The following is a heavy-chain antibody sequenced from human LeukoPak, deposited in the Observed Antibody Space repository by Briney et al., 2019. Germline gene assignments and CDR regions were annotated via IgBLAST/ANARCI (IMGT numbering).Heavy chain of an antibody. Sequence: GGSLRLSFAPSGFTFSSYTMSWVRQAPGKGLVWVSSISSSSTYADSVKGRFTISRDNAKNSLYLQMNSLRAEDTAVYYCARDQSVYSYGSAYASPFDYWGQGTLVTVSS. J-gene: IGHJ4*02. CDR1: GFTFSSYT. V-gene: IGHV3-21*01. CDR2: ISSSST. CDR3: ARDQSVYSYGSAYASPFDY. D-gene: IGHD5-18*01.